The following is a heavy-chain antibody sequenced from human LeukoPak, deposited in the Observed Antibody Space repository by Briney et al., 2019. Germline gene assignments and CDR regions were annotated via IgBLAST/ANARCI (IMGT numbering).Heavy chain of an antibody. Sequence: GGSLLLSCAASGFPFNSLWMHWVRQAPGKGLVWVSDMNEYSTTIRYADSVKGRFTISRDNAKSILYLQMNNLRAEDTAMYFCARGGVNPVDHWGQGTLVTVSS. CDR3: ARGGVNPVDH. CDR2: MNEYSTTI. J-gene: IGHJ4*02. D-gene: IGHD1-14*01. V-gene: IGHV3-74*01. CDR1: GFPFNSLW.